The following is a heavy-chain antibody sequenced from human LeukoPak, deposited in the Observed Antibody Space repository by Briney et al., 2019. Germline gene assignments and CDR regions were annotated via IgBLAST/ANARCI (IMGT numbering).Heavy chain of an antibody. Sequence: SVKVSCKASGGTFSSYTISWVRQAPGQGLEWMGRIIPILGIANYAQKFQGRVTITADKSTSTAYMELSSLRSEDTAVYYCARGLQYLWFGDPITPGYWGQGTLVTVSS. CDR1: GGTFSSYT. V-gene: IGHV1-69*02. J-gene: IGHJ4*02. D-gene: IGHD3-10*01. CDR2: IIPILGIA. CDR3: ARGLQYLWFGDPITPGY.